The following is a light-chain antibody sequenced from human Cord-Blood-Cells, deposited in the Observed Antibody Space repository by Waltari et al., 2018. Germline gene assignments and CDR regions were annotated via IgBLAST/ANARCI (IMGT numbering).Light chain of an antibody. J-gene: IGLJ2*01. CDR1: SSDVGSYNL. CDR2: EGS. CDR3: CSYAGSSTYVV. V-gene: IGLV2-23*01. Sequence: QSALTQPASVSGSPGQSITISCTGTSSDVGSYNLVSWYQQHPGKAPKLMIYEGSKRPARVSNRFSGSKSGNTASLTISGLQAEDEADYYGCSYAGSSTYVVFGGGTKLTVL.